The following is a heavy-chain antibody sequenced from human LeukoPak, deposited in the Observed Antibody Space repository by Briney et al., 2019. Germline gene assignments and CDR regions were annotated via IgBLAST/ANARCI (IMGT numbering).Heavy chain of an antibody. D-gene: IGHD2-15*01. Sequence: GGSLRLSCAASGFTFSSYAMSWVRQAPGKGLEWVSVIYSGGSTYYADSVKGRFTISRDNSKNTLYLQMNSLRAEDTAVYYCANYCSGGSCYSGAFDIWGQGTMVTVSS. CDR3: ANYCSGGSCYSGAFDI. CDR1: GFTFSSYA. J-gene: IGHJ3*02. CDR2: IYSGGST. V-gene: IGHV3-23*03.